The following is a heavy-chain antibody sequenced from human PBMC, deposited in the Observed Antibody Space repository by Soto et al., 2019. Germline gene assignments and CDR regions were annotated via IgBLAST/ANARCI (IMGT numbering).Heavy chain of an antibody. V-gene: IGHV3-23*01. CDR3: ATMNGYFEY. Sequence: GSLRLSCADSGFRFSSYSMSWVRQTPGKGLEWVAAITATGDRTYYADSVTGRFTISRDNSKKTHYLQMTSLRAEDTAMYYCATMNGYFEYWGQGPPVTDS. CDR2: ITATGDRT. J-gene: IGHJ4*02. D-gene: IGHD3-22*01. CDR1: GFRFSSYS.